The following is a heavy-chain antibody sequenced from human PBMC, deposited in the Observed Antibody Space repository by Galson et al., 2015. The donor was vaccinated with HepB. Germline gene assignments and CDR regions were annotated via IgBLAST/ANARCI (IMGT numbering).Heavy chain of an antibody. CDR3: ARGYYYGSGSYRHYYGMDV. J-gene: IGHJ6*02. CDR1: GFTFSSYA. Sequence: SLRLSCAASGFTFSSYAMHWVRQAPGKGLEWVAVISYDGSNKYYADSVKGRFTISRDNSKNTLYLQMNSLRAEDTAVYYCARGYYYGSGSYRHYYGMDVWGQGTTATVSS. CDR2: ISYDGSNK. D-gene: IGHD3-10*01. V-gene: IGHV3-30*04.